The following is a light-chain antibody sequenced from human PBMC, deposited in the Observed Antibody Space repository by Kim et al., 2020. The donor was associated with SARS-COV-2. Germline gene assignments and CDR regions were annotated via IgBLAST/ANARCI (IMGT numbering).Light chain of an antibody. CDR2: GAS. Sequence: EIVMTQSPATLSLSPGERATLSCRASQSISSNLVWYQQKPGQAPRLLIYGASSRATGLPARFSGGGSGTEFTLTISSLQSEDFAVYYCQQYNNWPRTFGQGTRVEIK. V-gene: IGKV3-15*01. CDR1: QSISSN. J-gene: IGKJ1*01. CDR3: QQYNNWPRT.